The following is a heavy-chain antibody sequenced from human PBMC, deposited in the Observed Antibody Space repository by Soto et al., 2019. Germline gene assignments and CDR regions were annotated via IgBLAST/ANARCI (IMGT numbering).Heavy chain of an antibody. J-gene: IGHJ4*02. CDR2: NSGSGDLT. D-gene: IGHD3-22*01. V-gene: IGHV3-23*01. CDR3: AKEHSGCLGYFDY. Sequence: GGSLRLCCAATGVTFCSYAMGWVRQDPGKGLESVSANSGSGDLTHYADSVKGRLTISINNSKNTLYLQRNSLRAYYTVVYYCAKEHSGCLGYFDYWVQGILVPVSS. CDR1: GVTFCSYA.